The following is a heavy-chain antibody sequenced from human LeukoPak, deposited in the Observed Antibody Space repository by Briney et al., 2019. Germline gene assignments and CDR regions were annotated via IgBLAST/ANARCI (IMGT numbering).Heavy chain of an antibody. V-gene: IGHV1-2*02. CDR1: GYTFTGYY. J-gene: IGHJ4*02. D-gene: IGHD2-21*02. CDR3: ARVFIAYRGGDCSGGFDY. CDR2: INPNSGGT. Sequence: ASLKVSCKASGYTFTGYYMHWVRQAPGQGLEWMGWINPNSGGTNYAQKFQGRVTMTRDTSISTAYMELSRLRSDDTAVYYCARVFIAYRGGDCSGGFDYWGQGTLVTVSS.